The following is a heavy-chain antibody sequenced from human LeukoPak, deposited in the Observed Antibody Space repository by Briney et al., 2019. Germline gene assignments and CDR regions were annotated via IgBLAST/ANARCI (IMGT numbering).Heavy chain of an antibody. V-gene: IGHV3-7*01. CDR3: ASELPSSSWYDY. J-gene: IGHJ4*02. CDR2: IKQDGSEK. Sequence: GGSLRLSCAASGFTLSSYWMSWVRQAPGKGLEWVANIKQDGSEKYYVDSVKGRFTISRDNAKNSLYLQMNSLRAEDTAVYYCASELPSSSWYDYWGQGTLVTVSS. CDR1: GFTLSSYW. D-gene: IGHD6-13*01.